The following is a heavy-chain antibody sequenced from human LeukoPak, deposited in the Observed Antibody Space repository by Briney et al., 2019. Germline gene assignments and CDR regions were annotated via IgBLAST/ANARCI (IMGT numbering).Heavy chain of an antibody. CDR3: ARLRKYCSSTSCWKNNWFDP. CDR2: IYPGDSDT. CDR1: GYSFTSYW. D-gene: IGHD2-2*01. V-gene: IGHV5-51*01. Sequence: GESLKISFKGSGYSFTSYWIGWVRQMPGKGLEWMGIIYPGDSDTRYSPSFQGQVTISADKSISTAYLQWSSLKASDTAMYYCARLRKYCSSTSCWKNNWFDPWGQGTLVTVSS. J-gene: IGHJ5*02.